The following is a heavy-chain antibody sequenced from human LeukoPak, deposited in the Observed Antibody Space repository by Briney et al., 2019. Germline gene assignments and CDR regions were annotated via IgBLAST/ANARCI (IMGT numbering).Heavy chain of an antibody. CDR2: IYSGGST. CDR3: ARAAATDLDY. CDR1: GFTFSSYA. Sequence: GGSLRLSCAASGFTFSSYAMSWVRLAPGKGLEWVSVIYSGGSTYYADSVKGRFTISRDNSKNTLYLQMNSLRAEDTAVYYCARAAATDLDYWGQGTLVTVSS. J-gene: IGHJ4*02. D-gene: IGHD6-25*01. V-gene: IGHV3-66*01.